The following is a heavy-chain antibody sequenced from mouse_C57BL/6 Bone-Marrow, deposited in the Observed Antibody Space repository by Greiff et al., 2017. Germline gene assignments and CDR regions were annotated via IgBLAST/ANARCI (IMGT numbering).Heavy chain of an antibody. V-gene: IGHV1-61*01. J-gene: IGHJ4*01. Sequence: VQLQQPGAELVRPGSSVKLSCKASGYTFTSYWMDWVKQRPGQGLEWIGNIYPSDSETHYNQKFKDKATLTVDKSSSTAYMQLSSLTSEDSAVYYCARKDGYYSYAMDYWGQGTSVTVSS. CDR2: IYPSDSET. D-gene: IGHD2-3*01. CDR1: GYTFTSYW. CDR3: ARKDGYYSYAMDY.